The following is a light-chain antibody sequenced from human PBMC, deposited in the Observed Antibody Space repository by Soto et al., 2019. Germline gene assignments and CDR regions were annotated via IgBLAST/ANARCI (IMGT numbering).Light chain of an antibody. CDR3: SAYTARSTLV. J-gene: IGLJ3*02. Sequence: QSVLTQPASVSGSAGQSITISCSGTMRDVGAYNLVSWYQQHPGTAPKLIIYEVRNRPSGISSRFSGPRSGNTASLTISGLQSEDEGDYYCSAYTARSTLVFGGGTK. CDR1: MRDVGAYNL. V-gene: IGLV2-14*01. CDR2: EVR.